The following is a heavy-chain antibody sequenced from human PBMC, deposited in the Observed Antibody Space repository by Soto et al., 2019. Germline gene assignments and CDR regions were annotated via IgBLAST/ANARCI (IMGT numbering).Heavy chain of an antibody. CDR2: ISHDESNK. CDR1: GFTFSTYV. CDR3: AREDESSGYAGTFHR. D-gene: IGHD3-22*01. J-gene: IGHJ1*01. Sequence: SLRLSCAASGFTFSTYVMHWVRQVPGKGLEWVALISHDESNKQYADSVKGRFTISRDNSKNTLSLQMDSLRAEDTAVYYCAREDESSGYAGTFHRWGQGTLVTVSS. V-gene: IGHV3-30-3*01.